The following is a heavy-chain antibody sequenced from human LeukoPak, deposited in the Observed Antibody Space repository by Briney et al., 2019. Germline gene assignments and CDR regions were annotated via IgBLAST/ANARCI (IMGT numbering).Heavy chain of an antibody. D-gene: IGHD2-2*01. Sequence: GASVKVSCKASGYTFTGYFMHWVRQAPGQGLEWMGWINPNSGGTNYAQKFQGRVTMTRDTSISTAYMELSRLRSDDTAVYYCARGTSFQSGRFDPWGQGTLVTVSS. CDR1: GYTFTGYF. J-gene: IGHJ5*02. V-gene: IGHV1-2*02. CDR2: INPNSGGT. CDR3: ARGTSFQSGRFDP.